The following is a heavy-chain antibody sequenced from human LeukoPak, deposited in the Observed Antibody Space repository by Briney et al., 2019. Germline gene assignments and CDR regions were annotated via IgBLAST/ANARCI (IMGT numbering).Heavy chain of an antibody. CDR2: ISSDASYI. D-gene: IGHD5-12*01. V-gene: IGHV3-21*04. Sequence: KTGGSLRLSCAASGFSFSRYSMNWVRQAPGKGLEWVSLISSDASYIHYADSVKGRFTISRDNSRNTLYLQMSSLRAEDAAVYFCAKGRNSGYVSDAFDIWGQGTMVTVSS. CDR3: AKGRNSGYVSDAFDI. CDR1: GFSFSRYS. J-gene: IGHJ3*02.